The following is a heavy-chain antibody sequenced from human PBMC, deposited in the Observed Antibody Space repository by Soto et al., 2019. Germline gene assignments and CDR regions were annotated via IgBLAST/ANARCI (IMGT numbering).Heavy chain of an antibody. CDR1: GFPFSNAW. Sequence: EVQLVESGGTLVKPGGSLRLSCVASGFPFSNAWINWVRQVPGKGLEWVGRVKSKTDGGSSDYGAAVKGRFAVSRDYSRNIVYLQMNSLKIEDTGVYYCTTDSRTSLPEIRFDYWGHGTQVTVSS. J-gene: IGHJ4*01. D-gene: IGHD2-8*01. CDR2: VKSKTDGGSS. CDR3: TTDSRTSLPEIRFDY. V-gene: IGHV3-15*07.